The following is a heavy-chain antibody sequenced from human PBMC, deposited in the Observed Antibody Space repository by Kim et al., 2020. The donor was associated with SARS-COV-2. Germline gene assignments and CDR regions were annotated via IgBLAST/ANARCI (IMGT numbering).Heavy chain of an antibody. CDR1: GGSISSSNW. CDR2: IYHSGST. J-gene: IGHJ5*02. CDR3: ARGAGGQQRVRGQRYNWFDP. D-gene: IGHD6-13*01. Sequence: SETLSLTCAVSGGSISSSNWWSWVLQPPGKGLEWSGEIYHSGSTNYNPSLKSRVTISVDKSKNQFSLKLSSVTAADTAVYYCARGAGGQQRVRGQRYNWFDPWGQGTLVTVSS. V-gene: IGHV4-4*02.